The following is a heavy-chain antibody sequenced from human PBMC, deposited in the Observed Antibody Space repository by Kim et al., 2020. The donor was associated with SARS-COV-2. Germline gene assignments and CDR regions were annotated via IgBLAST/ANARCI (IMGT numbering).Heavy chain of an antibody. CDR2: ISYDGSNK. CDR3: ARDRPLPLHDYGDYDAFDI. J-gene: IGHJ3*02. V-gene: IGHV3-30*04. CDR1: GFTFSSYA. D-gene: IGHD4-17*01. Sequence: GGSLRLSCAASGFTFSSYAMHWVRQAPGKGLEWVAVISYDGSNKYYADSVKGRFTISRDNSKNTLYLQMNSLRAEDTAVYYCARDRPLPLHDYGDYDAFDIWGQGTMVTVSS.